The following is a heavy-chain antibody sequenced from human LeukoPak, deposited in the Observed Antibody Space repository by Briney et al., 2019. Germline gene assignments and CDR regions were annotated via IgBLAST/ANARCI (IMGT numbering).Heavy chain of an antibody. CDR3: ARALGYGDNSDY. CDR1: GGSISNYY. CDR2: IYYGGST. Sequence: SETLSLTCTVSGGSISNYYWNWIRQPPGKGLEWIGYIYYGGSTNYNPSLKTRVTISVDTSKNRFSLKLSSVTAADTAVYYCARALGYGDNSDYWGQGTLVTVSS. J-gene: IGHJ4*02. V-gene: IGHV4-59*01. D-gene: IGHD4-17*01.